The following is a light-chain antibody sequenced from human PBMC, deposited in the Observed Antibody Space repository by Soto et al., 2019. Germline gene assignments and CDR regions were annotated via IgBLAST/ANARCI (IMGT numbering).Light chain of an antibody. CDR2: AAS. CDR3: QQSYSKPLT. Sequence: DIQLTQSPSFLSASVGDRVTITCRASQGISSYLAWYQQKPGKAPKLLIYAASTLQSGVPSRFSGSGSGTEFTLTISSLQPEDFATYYCQQSYSKPLTFGGGTKVDIK. V-gene: IGKV1-9*01. J-gene: IGKJ4*01. CDR1: QGISSY.